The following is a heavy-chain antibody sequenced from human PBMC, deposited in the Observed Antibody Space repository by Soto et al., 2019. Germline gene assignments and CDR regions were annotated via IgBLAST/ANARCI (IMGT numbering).Heavy chain of an antibody. Sequence: QVQLQESGPGLVKPSQTLSLTCTVSGGSISSGGYYWSWIRQHPGKGLASTGYIYYSGSTYYNPSLKSRVTISVDTSKTQFSLKLSSVTAADTAVYYCARGAATEDDAFDIWGQGTMVTVSS. CDR2: IYYSGST. V-gene: IGHV4-31*03. D-gene: IGHD6-25*01. J-gene: IGHJ3*02. CDR1: GGSISSGGYY. CDR3: ARGAATEDDAFDI.